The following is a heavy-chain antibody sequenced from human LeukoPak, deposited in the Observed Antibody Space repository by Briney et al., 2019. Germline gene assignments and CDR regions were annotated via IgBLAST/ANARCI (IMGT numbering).Heavy chain of an antibody. CDR1: GGSISSTTYNTTYY. CDR2: VYYSGSP. Sequence: SETLSLTCAVSGGSISSTTYNTTYYWGWIRQPPGKGLKFIGTVYYSGSPDYNPSLKSRVTISVDRSKNQFSLKLTSVTAADTAVYYCARHADSATYYSPFDHWGQGTLVTVSS. V-gene: IGHV4-39*01. D-gene: IGHD3-22*01. J-gene: IGHJ4*02. CDR3: ARHADSATYYSPFDH.